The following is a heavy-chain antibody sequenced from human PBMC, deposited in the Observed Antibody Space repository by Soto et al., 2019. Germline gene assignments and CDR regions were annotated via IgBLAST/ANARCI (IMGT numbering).Heavy chain of an antibody. Sequence: GESLKISCKGSGYSFTSYWIGWVRQIPGKGLEWMGIIYPGDSDTRYSPSFQGQVTISADKYISTAYLQWSSLKASDTAMYYCARIRFDWLLYEDYWGQVSLVTVSS. J-gene: IGHJ4*02. V-gene: IGHV5-51*01. CDR3: ARIRFDWLLYEDY. CDR1: GYSFTSYW. D-gene: IGHD3-9*01. CDR2: IYPGDSDT.